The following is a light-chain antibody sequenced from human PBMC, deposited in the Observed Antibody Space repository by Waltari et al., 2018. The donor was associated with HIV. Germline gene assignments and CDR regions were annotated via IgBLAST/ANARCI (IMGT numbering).Light chain of an antibody. Sequence: SALTQPASVSASPGQSITISCTGTSSDVGGYNLVSWYQQYPGKGPKLLIHEVSRRPSGVSDRFSGSKSANTASLTISGLQADDEADYYCLSYAGSATLVFGGGTKLTVL. V-gene: IGLV2-23*02. CDR3: LSYAGSATLV. J-gene: IGLJ2*01. CDR1: SSDVGGYNL. CDR2: EVS.